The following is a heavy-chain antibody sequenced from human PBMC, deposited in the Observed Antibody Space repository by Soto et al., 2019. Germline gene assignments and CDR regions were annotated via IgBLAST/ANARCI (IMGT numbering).Heavy chain of an antibody. Sequence: SETLSLTCTVSGGSISSGGYYWSWIRQNPGKGLEWIGYIYYSGSTYYNPSLKSRVTISADTSKNQFSLKLSSVTAADTAVYYCTGATTNYYYYYGMDVWGQGTTVTVSS. V-gene: IGHV4-31*03. CDR1: GGSISSGGYY. D-gene: IGHD5-12*01. CDR2: IYYSGST. CDR3: TGATTNYYYYYGMDV. J-gene: IGHJ6*02.